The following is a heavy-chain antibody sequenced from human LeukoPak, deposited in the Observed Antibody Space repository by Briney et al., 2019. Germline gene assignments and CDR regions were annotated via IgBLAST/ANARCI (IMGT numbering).Heavy chain of an antibody. V-gene: IGHV1-18*01. Sequence: ASVKVSCKASGYTFTSYGISWVRQAPGQGLEWMGWISAYNGNTNYAQKLQGRVTMITDTSTSTAYMELRSLRSDDTAVYYCARNVLRYFDWLPRQDYWGQGTLVTVSS. CDR1: GYTFTSYG. CDR2: ISAYNGNT. J-gene: IGHJ4*02. CDR3: ARNVLRYFDWLPRQDY. D-gene: IGHD3-9*01.